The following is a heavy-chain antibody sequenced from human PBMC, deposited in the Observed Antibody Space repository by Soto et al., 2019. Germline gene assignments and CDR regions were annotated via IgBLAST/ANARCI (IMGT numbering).Heavy chain of an antibody. D-gene: IGHD2-2*01. Sequence: SVKISRKASRDTFSTSAITWMRQAPGQGLEWMGGIIPRSATSNYAQKFQGRVTITADESTNTAYMELSSLRSEDTAVYYCAREGLVLVPTTVNSDYYYYAMDVWGQGTTVTVSS. CDR2: IIPRSATS. J-gene: IGHJ6*02. CDR1: RDTFSTSA. V-gene: IGHV1-69*13. CDR3: AREGLVLVPTTVNSDYYYYAMDV.